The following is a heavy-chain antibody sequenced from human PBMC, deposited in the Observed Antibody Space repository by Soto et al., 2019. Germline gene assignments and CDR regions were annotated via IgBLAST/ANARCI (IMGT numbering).Heavy chain of an antibody. CDR1: GGTVASSHW. Sequence: QVQLQESGPRLVKPSGSLSLTCGVSGGTVASSHWWSWVRQSPGGGLEWIGNVYHTGDTNFNPSLQSRVTISVDKSNNQFSLSLNSRTAADTAVYFCAREIVTAGGNNYFDPWGPGTLVTVSS. CDR3: AREIVTAGGNNYFDP. V-gene: IGHV4-4*02. CDR2: VYHTGDT. D-gene: IGHD2-21*02. J-gene: IGHJ5*02.